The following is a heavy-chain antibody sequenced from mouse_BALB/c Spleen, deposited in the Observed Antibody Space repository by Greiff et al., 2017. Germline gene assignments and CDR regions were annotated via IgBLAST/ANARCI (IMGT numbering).Heavy chain of an antibody. CDR3: ARTAYDGYYGYFDY. V-gene: IGHV1-9*01. CDR2: ILPGSGST. D-gene: IGHD2-3*01. CDR1: GYTFSSYW. J-gene: IGHJ2*01. Sequence: QLQQSGAELMKPGASVKISCKATGYTFSSYWIEWVKQRPGHGLEWIGEILPGSGSTNYNEKFKGKATFTADTSSNTAYMQLSSLTSEDSAVYYCARTAYDGYYGYFDYWGQGTTLTVSS.